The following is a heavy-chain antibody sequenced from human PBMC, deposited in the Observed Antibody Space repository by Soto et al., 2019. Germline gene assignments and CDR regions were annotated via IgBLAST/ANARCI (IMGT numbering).Heavy chain of an antibody. CDR2: IYYSGST. D-gene: IGHD6-6*01. CDR3: ARRASSGRDPFYFDY. CDR1: GGSISGGGGYY. V-gene: IGHV4-31*03. J-gene: IGHJ4*02. Sequence: QVHLQESGPGLVKASQTLSLTCTVSGGSISGGGGYYWSWIRQHPGKGLEWIGYIYYSGSTYYNPSLKRRATISVDTSENQFSLKLSSVTAAGTAVYYCARRASSGRDPFYFDYWGQGTLVAVSS.